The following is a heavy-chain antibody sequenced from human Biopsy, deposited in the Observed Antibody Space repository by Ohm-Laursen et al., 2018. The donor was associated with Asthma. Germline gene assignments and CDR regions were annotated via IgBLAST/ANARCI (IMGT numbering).Heavy chain of an antibody. Sequence: SLRLSCSASGFTFGDYCMSWVRQVPGQGLEWVANIKHDGSEKNHVDSLKGRFTISRDNAKNLLFLQMNSLRAEDTAVYYCARTFPLWGPYHAEPYPLLGQGPLVTVSS. J-gene: IGHJ1*01. V-gene: IGHV3-7*01. CDR1: GFTFGDYC. D-gene: IGHD3-16*01. CDR3: ARTFPLWGPYHAEPYPL. CDR2: IKHDGSEK.